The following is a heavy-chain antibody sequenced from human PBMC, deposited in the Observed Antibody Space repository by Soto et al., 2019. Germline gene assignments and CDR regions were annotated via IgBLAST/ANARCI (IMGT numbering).Heavy chain of an antibody. V-gene: IGHV3-21*01. J-gene: IGHJ6*02. CDR1: GFTFSSNS. CDR2: ISGGSSYI. D-gene: IGHD2-2*01. CDR3: VRDRCSSTSCYRNSYGMDV. Sequence: GGSLRLSCAASGFTFSSNSMSWVRQAPGKGLEWVSSISGGSSYIYYAGSVKGRFTISRDNAKNSVYLQMNSLRAEDTAVYYCVRDRCSSTSCYRNSYGMDVWGQGTTVTVSS.